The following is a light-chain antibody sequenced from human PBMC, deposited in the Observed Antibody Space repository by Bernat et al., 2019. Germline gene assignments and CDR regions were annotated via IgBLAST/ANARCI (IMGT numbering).Light chain of an antibody. CDR2: EVS. V-gene: IGLV2-8*01. J-gene: IGLJ3*02. CDR3: SSYGGSNNLV. Sequence: QSALTQPPSASGSPGQSVTISCTVTSSDVGCYNYVSWYQQHPGKAPTLMIYEVSKRPSGVPDRFSGSKSGNTASLPVSGLQGEDEGDYYCSSYGGSNNLVFGGGTKLTVL. CDR1: SSDVGCYNY.